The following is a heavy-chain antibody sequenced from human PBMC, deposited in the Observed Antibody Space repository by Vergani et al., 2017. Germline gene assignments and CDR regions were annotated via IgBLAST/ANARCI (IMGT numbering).Heavy chain of an antibody. V-gene: IGHV1-8*01. CDR3: AREARTYYYDSSGHSYFDY. Sequence: QVQLVQSGAEVKKPGASVKVSCKASGYTFTSYDINWVRQATGQGLEWMGWMNPNSGNTGYAQKFQGRVTMTRNTSISTAYMELSSLRSEDTAVYYCAREARTYYYDSSGHSYFDYWGQGTLVTVSS. CDR1: GYTFTSYD. J-gene: IGHJ4*02. D-gene: IGHD3-22*01. CDR2: MNPNSGNT.